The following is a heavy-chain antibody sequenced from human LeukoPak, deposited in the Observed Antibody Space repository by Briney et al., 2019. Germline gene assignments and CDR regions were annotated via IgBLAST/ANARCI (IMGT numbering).Heavy chain of an antibody. Sequence: SETLSLTCTVSGGSISSGGYYWSWIRQHPGKGLEWIGYIYYSGSTYYNPSLKSRVTISVDTSKNQFSLKLSSVTAADTAVYYCARGNNDYGDYRWFDPWGQGTLVTVSS. CDR3: ARGNNDYGDYRWFDP. J-gene: IGHJ5*02. CDR2: IYYSGST. CDR1: GGSISSGGYY. V-gene: IGHV4-31*03. D-gene: IGHD4-17*01.